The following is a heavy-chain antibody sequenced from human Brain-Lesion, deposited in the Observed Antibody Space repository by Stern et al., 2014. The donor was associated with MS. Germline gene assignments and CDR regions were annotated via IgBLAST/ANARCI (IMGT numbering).Heavy chain of an antibody. Sequence: VQLVESGAEVKKPGASVKVSCKASGYTFTGYYMHWVRQAPGQGLEWMGWINPKSGGTNYAQKFQGWVTMTRDTSINTAYMELSRLRSDDTAVYYCPTYYYDSTGYTDFWGQGTLVTVSS. J-gene: IGHJ4*02. V-gene: IGHV1-2*04. CDR3: PTYYYDSTGYTDF. CDR1: GYTFTGYY. D-gene: IGHD3-22*01. CDR2: INPKSGGT.